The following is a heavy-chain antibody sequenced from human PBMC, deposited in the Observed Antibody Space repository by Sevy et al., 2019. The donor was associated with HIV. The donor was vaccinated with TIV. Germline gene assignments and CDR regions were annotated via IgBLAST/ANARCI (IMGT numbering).Heavy chain of an antibody. Sequence: GGSLRLSCAASGFTFSSYAMTWVRQPPGKGLEWVTAISGSGVNTYYADSVKGRFTTSRDNSKNTLFLQMNSLRAEDTAVYYCANYPCGVVDSGMDVWGQRTTVTVSS. CDR3: ANYPCGVVDSGMDV. V-gene: IGHV3-23*01. J-gene: IGHJ6*02. CDR2: ISGSGVNT. CDR1: GFTFSSYA. D-gene: IGHD3-22*01.